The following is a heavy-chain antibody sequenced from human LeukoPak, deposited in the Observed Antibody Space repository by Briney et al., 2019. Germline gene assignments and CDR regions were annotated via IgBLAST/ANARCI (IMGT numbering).Heavy chain of an antibody. CDR1: GLSFSDSW. J-gene: IGHJ6*02. CDR3: ATYKNWVAGDV. V-gene: IGHV3-7*01. Sequence: PGGSLRLSCAASGLSFSDSWMSWVRQAPGKGPEWVANIKEDESQEHYADSVKGRFTVSRDNAKNSLFLQMNSLRVEDTAVYYCATYKNWVAGDVWGQGTTVSVSS. D-gene: IGHD7-27*01. CDR2: IKEDESQE.